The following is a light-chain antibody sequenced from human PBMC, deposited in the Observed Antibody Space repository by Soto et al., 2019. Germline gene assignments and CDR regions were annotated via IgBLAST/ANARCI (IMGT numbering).Light chain of an antibody. Sequence: EIVMTQAPATLFVAPGEGATPSCKASPNVYNNLAWYQQRPGQPPRLLIYGASTRATGISARFSGSGYGTEFTLTISSLQSEDFAVYFCQQCRNWPLTFGGGTKVDIK. CDR1: PNVYNN. J-gene: IGKJ4*01. CDR3: QQCRNWPLT. V-gene: IGKV3-15*01. CDR2: GAS.